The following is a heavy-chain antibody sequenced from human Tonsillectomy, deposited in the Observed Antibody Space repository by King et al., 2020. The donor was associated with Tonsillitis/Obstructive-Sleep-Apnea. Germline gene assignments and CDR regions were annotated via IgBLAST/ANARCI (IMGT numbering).Heavy chain of an antibody. CDR1: GFTFRRYE. Sequence: VQLVESGGGSVPPGGSLRLSCAASGFTFRRYEFNWVRQAPGKGLEWLSYISSSGSTIYYADSVKGRFTISRDNAKNSLWLQMNSLRAEDTAVYYCSREGLYDYSPWGQGTLVTVSS. V-gene: IGHV3-48*03. D-gene: IGHD3-16*01. CDR3: SREGLYDYSP. J-gene: IGHJ5*02. CDR2: ISSSGSTI.